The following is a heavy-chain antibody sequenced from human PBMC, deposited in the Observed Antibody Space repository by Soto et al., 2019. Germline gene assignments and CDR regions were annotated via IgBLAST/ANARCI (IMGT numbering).Heavy chain of an antibody. D-gene: IGHD3-10*01. CDR1: GGSITNYY. CDR3: ERHGFGSLHGLVDV. CDR2: IQYNGYS. Sequence: QVQLQESGPGLVKPSETLSLTCTVSGGSITNYYCSWFRQPPGKGLEWIGYIQYNGYSAYNLSLKRRVTKSRDTSKTQFSLMLESVTATDTAVYYCERHGFGSLHGLVDVWGQGTTVIVSS. J-gene: IGHJ6*02. V-gene: IGHV4-59*08.